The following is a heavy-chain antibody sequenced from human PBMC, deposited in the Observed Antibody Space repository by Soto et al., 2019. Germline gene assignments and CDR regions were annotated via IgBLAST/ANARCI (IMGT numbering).Heavy chain of an antibody. J-gene: IGHJ4*02. CDR1: GYTFTSSG. CDR2: ISAYNGNT. CDR3: ARDRYYYDSSGYYRFDY. V-gene: IGHV1-18*01. Sequence: ASVKVSCKASGYTFTSSGISWVRQAPGQGLEWMGWISAYNGNTNYAQKLQGRVTMTTDTSTSTAYMELRSLRSDDTAVYYCARDRYYYDSSGYYRFDYWGQGTLVTVSS. D-gene: IGHD3-22*01.